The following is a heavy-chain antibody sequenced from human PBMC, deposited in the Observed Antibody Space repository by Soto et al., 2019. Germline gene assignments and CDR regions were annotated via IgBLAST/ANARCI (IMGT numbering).Heavy chain of an antibody. CDR2: ISAYNGNT. V-gene: IGHV1-18*01. Sequence: GASVKVSCKASGYTFTSYGISWVRQAPGQGLEWMGWISAYNGNTNYAQKLQGRVTMTTDTSTSTAYMELRSLRSDDTAVYYCARDIAAAGYYYGMDVWGQGTTVTVSS. D-gene: IGHD6-13*01. CDR1: GYTFTSYG. CDR3: ARDIAAAGYYYGMDV. J-gene: IGHJ6*02.